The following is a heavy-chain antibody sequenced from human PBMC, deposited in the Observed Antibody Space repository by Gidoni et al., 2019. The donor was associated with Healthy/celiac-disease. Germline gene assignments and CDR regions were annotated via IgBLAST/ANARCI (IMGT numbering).Heavy chain of an antibody. V-gene: IGHV4-39*07. Sequence: QLQLQESGPGLVKPSETLSLTCTVSGGSISSSSYYWGWLRQPPGKGLEWIGSINYSGSTYYNPSLKSRVTISVDTSKNHFSLKLSSVTAADTAVYYCARGGWELLEQGFDYWGQGTLVTVSS. J-gene: IGHJ4*02. CDR1: GGSISSSSYY. CDR2: INYSGST. D-gene: IGHD1-26*01. CDR3: ARGGWELLEQGFDY.